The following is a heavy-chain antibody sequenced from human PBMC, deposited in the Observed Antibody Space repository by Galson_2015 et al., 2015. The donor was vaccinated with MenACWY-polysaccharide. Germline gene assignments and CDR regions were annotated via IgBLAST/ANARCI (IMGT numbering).Heavy chain of an antibody. V-gene: IGHV3-23*01. CDR2: ISGSGGST. Sequence: SLRLSCAASGFTFSSYAMSWVRQAPGKGLEWVSAISGSGGSTYYADSVKGRFTISRDNSKNTLYLQMNSLRAEDTAVYYCAKNYDYVWGSYSYYFDYWGQGTLVTVSS. J-gene: IGHJ4*02. CDR3: AKNYDYVWGSYSYYFDY. CDR1: GFTFSSYA. D-gene: IGHD3-16*01.